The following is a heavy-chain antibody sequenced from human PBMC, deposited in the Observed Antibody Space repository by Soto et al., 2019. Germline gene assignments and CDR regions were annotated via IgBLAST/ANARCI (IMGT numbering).Heavy chain of an antibody. J-gene: IGHJ1*01. CDR1: GFTFSTYW. CDR2: IKQDGSEK. CDR3: ARAPTYYDSWSGYKYLQH. Sequence: EVQLVESGGGLVQPGGSLRLSCAASGFTFSTYWMSWVRQAPGKGLEWVANIKQDGSEKYYVDSVKGRFTISRDNTKSSLYLQMNSLRAEDTAVYYCARAPTYYDSWSGYKYLQHWGQGTLVTVSS. V-gene: IGHV3-7*01. D-gene: IGHD3-3*01.